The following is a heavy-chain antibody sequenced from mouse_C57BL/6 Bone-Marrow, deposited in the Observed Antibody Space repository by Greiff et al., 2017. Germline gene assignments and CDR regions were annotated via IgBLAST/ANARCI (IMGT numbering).Heavy chain of an antibody. CDR3: AIDYYSSSYYFDY. CDR1: GFTFSDYY. Sequence: EVKLMESEGGLVQPGSSMKLSCTASGFTFSDYYMAWVRQVPEKGLEWVANINYDGSSTYYLDSLKSRFIISRNNAKNILYLQMSSLKSEDTATYYCAIDYYSSSYYFDYWGQGTTLTVSS. CDR2: INYDGSST. V-gene: IGHV5-16*01. D-gene: IGHD2-5*01. J-gene: IGHJ2*01.